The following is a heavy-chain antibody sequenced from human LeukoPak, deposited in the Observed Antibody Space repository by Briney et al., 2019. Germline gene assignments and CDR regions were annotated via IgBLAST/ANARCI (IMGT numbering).Heavy chain of an antibody. CDR1: GGTFSSYA. CDR3: ARERPAFGYCSGGSCYSDY. Sequence: ASVKVSCKASGGTFSSYAISWVRQAPGQGLEWMGWISAYNGYTNYSQKLQGRVTMTTDTSTSTAYMELRSLRSDDTAVYYCARERPAFGYCSGGSCYSDYWGQGTLVTVSS. J-gene: IGHJ4*02. CDR2: ISAYNGYT. D-gene: IGHD2-15*01. V-gene: IGHV1-18*01.